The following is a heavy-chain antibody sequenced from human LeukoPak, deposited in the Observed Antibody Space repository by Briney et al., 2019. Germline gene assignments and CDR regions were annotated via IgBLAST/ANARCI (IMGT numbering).Heavy chain of an antibody. CDR2: IRSDGGNK. J-gene: IGHJ4*02. CDR3: AKPASGGGYLIDY. Sequence: GGSLRLSCAASEFTFSIYDMHWVRQAPGKGLEWVAFIRSDGGNKYYADSVKGRFTISRDNSKNTLYLQMNSLRSEDTALYYCAKPASGGGYLIDYWGQGNLVTVSS. CDR1: EFTFSIYD. V-gene: IGHV3-30*02. D-gene: IGHD1-26*01.